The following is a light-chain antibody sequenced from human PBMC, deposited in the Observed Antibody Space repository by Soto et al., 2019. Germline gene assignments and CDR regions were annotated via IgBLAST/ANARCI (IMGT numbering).Light chain of an antibody. V-gene: IGKV1-27*01. J-gene: IGKJ4*01. CDR2: AAT. CDR3: QKYNSAPLT. CDR1: QGISNY. Sequence: DIQMTQSPSSLSASVGDRVTITCRASQGISNYLAWYQQKPGKVPKLLMYAATTLQSGVPSRFTGSGSRTDFPLTISSLQPEDVATYSCQKYNSAPLTFGGGTKVEIK.